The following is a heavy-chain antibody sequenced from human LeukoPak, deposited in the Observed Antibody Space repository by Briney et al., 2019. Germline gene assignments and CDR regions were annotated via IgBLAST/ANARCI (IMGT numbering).Heavy chain of an antibody. CDR1: GFTFSSYS. V-gene: IGHV3-48*01. Sequence: GGSLRLSCAASGFTFSSYSMNWVRQAPGKGLEWVSSISSSSSTIYYADSVKGRFTISRDNAKNSLYLQMNSLRAEDTAVYYCARAPPKYSLDAFDIWGQGTMVTVSS. D-gene: IGHD6-6*01. J-gene: IGHJ3*02. CDR3: ARAPPKYSLDAFDI. CDR2: ISSSSSTI.